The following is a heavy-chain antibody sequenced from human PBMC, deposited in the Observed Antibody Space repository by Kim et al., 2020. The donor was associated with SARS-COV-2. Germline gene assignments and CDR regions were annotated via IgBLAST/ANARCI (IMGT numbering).Heavy chain of an antibody. Sequence: ASVKVSCKASGYTFTSYGISWVRQAPGQGLEWMGWISAYNGNTNYAQKLQGRVTMTTDTSTSTAYMELRSLRSDDTAVYYCARVSETYYYDSSGYSDYYYYGMDVWGQGTTVTVSS. V-gene: IGHV1-18*04. J-gene: IGHJ6*02. CDR1: GYTFTSYG. CDR3: ARVSETYYYDSSGYSDYYYYGMDV. CDR2: ISAYNGNT. D-gene: IGHD3-22*01.